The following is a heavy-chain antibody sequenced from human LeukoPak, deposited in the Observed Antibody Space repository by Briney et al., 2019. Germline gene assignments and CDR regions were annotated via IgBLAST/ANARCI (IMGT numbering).Heavy chain of an antibody. CDR3: AREPMVRDFNWFDP. CDR2: INPNSGGT. V-gene: IGHV1-2*06. CDR1: GYAFTGYY. J-gene: IGHJ5*02. D-gene: IGHD3-10*01. Sequence: GASVKVSCKASGYAFTGYYIHWVPQAPGQGLEWMGRINPNSGGTNYAQKFQGRVTMTRDTSISTAYMELSRLTSDDTAVYYCAREPMVRDFNWFDPWGQGTLVTVSS.